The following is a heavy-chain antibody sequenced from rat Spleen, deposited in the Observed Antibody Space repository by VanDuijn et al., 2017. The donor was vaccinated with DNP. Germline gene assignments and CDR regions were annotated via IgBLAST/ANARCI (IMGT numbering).Heavy chain of an antibody. D-gene: IGHD1-1*01. J-gene: IGHJ2*01. CDR2: ISYDGSNT. V-gene: IGHV5-29*01. CDR1: GFMFSNYW. Sequence: EVKLVESGGGLVQPGRSLKLSCVASGFMFSNYWMTWIRQAPTKGLEWVATISYDGSNTYYREFVKGRFTISRDNAKSTLYLQMDSLRSEDTATYYCSRHGTEQCFDYWGQGVMVTVSS. CDR3: SRHGTEQCFDY.